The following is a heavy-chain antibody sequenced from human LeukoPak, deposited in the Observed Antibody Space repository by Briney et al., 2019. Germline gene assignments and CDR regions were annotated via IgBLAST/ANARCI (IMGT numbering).Heavy chain of an antibody. V-gene: IGHV5-51*01. J-gene: IGHJ4*02. CDR1: GYSFTTCW. Sequence: GESLKISCKGSGYSFTTCWIGWVRQMPGKGLEWVGIIYPGDSDTRYSPSFQGQATISADKSISTTYLQWSSLKASDTAMYYCARLPPSALLLKYFDFWGPGTLVTVSP. CDR3: ARLPPSALLLKYFDF. CDR2: IYPGDSDT. D-gene: IGHD3-10*01.